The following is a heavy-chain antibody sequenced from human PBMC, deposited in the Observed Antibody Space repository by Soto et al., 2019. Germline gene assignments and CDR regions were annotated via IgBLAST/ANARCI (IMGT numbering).Heavy chain of an antibody. Sequence: QVQLVQSGAAVKKPGASVKVSCKASGYDFSSYAMHWVRQAPGQRLEWMGWINGDNGYTKYSQKFLGRVTITRDTSASTAYMELSSLRSEDTAVYYCARDGYCSSTTCYTAWFDPWGQGTQVTVSS. J-gene: IGHJ5*02. CDR3: ARDGYCSSTTCYTAWFDP. V-gene: IGHV1-3*01. CDR1: GYDFSSYA. D-gene: IGHD2-2*02. CDR2: INGDNGYT.